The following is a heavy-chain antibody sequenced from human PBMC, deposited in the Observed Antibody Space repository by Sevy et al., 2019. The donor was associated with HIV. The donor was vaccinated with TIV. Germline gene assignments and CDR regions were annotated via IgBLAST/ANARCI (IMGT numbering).Heavy chain of an antibody. J-gene: IGHJ4*02. CDR1: GGSISSKNYY. CDR2: VYYRGST. D-gene: IGHD6-13*01. V-gene: IGHV4-39*01. CDR3: ARSPPWGNTWLYYFDN. Sequence: SETLSLTCTVSGGSISSKNYYWCWLRQPPGKGLEWIGSVYYRGSTYYNPSLKSRVTISGGTSKNQFSLTLSSVTAADTAVYYCARSPPWGNTWLYYFDNWGQGTLVTVSS.